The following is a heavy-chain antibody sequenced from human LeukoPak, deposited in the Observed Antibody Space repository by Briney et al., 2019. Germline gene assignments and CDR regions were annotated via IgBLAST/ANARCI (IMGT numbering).Heavy chain of an antibody. CDR2: IWYDGSNK. CDR1: GFTFSSYG. Sequence: GRSLRLSCAASGFTFSSYGMHWVRQAPGKGLEWVAVIWYDGSNKYYADSMKGRFTISRDNSKNTLYLQMNSLRAEDTAVYYCARFLVVPAAIYYYYYGMDVWGQGTTVTVSS. CDR3: ARFLVVPAAIYYYYYGMDV. J-gene: IGHJ6*02. D-gene: IGHD2-2*01. V-gene: IGHV3-33*01.